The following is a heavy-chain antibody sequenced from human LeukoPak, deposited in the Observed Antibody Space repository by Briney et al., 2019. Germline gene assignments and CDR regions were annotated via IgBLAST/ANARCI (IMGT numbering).Heavy chain of an antibody. Sequence: SETLSLTCTVSGGSISSYYWSWIRQPPGKGLEWIGYIYYSGTTNYNPSLKSRVTISVDTSKNQFSLKLSSVTAADTAVYYCARAEDYYGSGSYFDYWGQGTLVTVSS. CDR2: IYYSGTT. CDR3: ARAEDYYGSGSYFDY. CDR1: GGSISSYY. V-gene: IGHV4-59*01. D-gene: IGHD3-10*01. J-gene: IGHJ4*02.